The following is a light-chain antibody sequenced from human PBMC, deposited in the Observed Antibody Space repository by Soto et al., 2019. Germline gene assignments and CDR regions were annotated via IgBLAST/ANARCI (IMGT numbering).Light chain of an antibody. J-gene: IGKJ4*01. Sequence: DIQMTQSPSTMSASVEYTFTITLRSSQSISHYLAWYQQKPGKVPKVLIYAASTLQSGVPSRFSGSGSGSGTDFTLTISSLQPDDVATYYCQKYDSAPQTFGGGTKVDIK. CDR3: QKYDSAPQT. CDR1: QSISHY. V-gene: IGKV1-27*01. CDR2: AAS.